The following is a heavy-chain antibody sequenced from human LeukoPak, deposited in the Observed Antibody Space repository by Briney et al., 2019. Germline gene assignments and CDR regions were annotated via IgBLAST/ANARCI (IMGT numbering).Heavy chain of an antibody. CDR3: ARLYGRREMATIPPKDY. V-gene: IGHV4-39*07. J-gene: IGHJ4*02. D-gene: IGHD5-24*01. CDR2: IYYSGST. CDR1: GGSISSSSYY. Sequence: PSETLSLTCTVSGGSISSSSYYWGWIRQPPGKGLEWIGSIYYSGSTYYNPSLKSRVTISVDTSKNQFSLKLSSVTAADTAVYYCARLYGRREMATIPPKDYWGQGTLVTVSS.